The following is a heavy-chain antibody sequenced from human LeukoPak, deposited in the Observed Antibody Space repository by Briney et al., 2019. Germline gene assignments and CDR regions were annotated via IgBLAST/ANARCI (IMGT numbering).Heavy chain of an antibody. V-gene: IGHV1-46*01. D-gene: IGHD4-17*01. CDR2: INPSGGST. Sequence: ASVKVSCKASGYTFTSYYMHWVRQAPGQRLEWMGIINPSGGSTSYAQKFQGRVTMTRDTSTSTVYMELSSLRSEDTAVYYCARGDYGDLGTNAFDIWGQGTMVTVSS. J-gene: IGHJ3*02. CDR3: ARGDYGDLGTNAFDI. CDR1: GYTFTSYY.